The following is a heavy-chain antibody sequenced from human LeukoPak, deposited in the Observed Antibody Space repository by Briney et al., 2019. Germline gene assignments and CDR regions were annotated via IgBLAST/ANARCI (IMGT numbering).Heavy chain of an antibody. CDR1: GYTFTSYG. Sequence: ASVKVSCKASGYTFTSYGISWVRQAPGQGLEWMGWISAYNGNTNYAQKLQGRVTMTTDTSTSTAYMELRSLRSDDTAVYYCASSPGSMVRGANFDYWGQGTLVTVSS. CDR2: ISAYNGNT. CDR3: ASSPGSMVRGANFDY. J-gene: IGHJ4*02. V-gene: IGHV1-18*01. D-gene: IGHD3-10*01.